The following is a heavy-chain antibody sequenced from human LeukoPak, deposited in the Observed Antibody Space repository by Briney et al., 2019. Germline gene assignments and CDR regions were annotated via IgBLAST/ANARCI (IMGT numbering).Heavy chain of an antibody. CDR1: GYTFTSYY. CDR2: INPSGGST. J-gene: IGHJ3*02. Sequence: ASVKVSCKASGYTFTSYYMHWVRQAPGQGLEWMGIINPSGGSTSYAQKFQGRVTKTRDTSTSTVYMELSSPRSEDTAVYYCARDRPPPAAPRAFDIWGQGTMVTVSS. V-gene: IGHV1-46*01. D-gene: IGHD6-13*01. CDR3: ARDRPPPAAPRAFDI.